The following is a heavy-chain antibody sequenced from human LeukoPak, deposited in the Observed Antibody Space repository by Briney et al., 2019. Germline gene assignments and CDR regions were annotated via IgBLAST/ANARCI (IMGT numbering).Heavy chain of an antibody. CDR3: ARVPLNYYYYMDV. Sequence: GGSLRLSCAASGFTFSSHRMNWVRQAPGKGLEWVPDISGSSDDIHYADTVTGRFTISRDNAKNSLYLQMNSLRAEDTAVYNCARVPLNYYYYMDVWGKGTTVTVSS. J-gene: IGHJ6*03. CDR1: GFTFSSHR. V-gene: IGHV3-21*05. CDR2: ISGSSDDI.